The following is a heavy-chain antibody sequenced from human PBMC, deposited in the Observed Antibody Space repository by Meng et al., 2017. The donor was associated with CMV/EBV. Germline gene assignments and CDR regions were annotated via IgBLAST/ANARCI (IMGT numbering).Heavy chain of an antibody. CDR2: ISAYNGNT. V-gene: IGHV1-18*01. CDR3: ARDKGDYYDSSGYSLGSHHGPLDY. CDR1: GYTFTSYV. Sequence: ASVKVSCKASGYTFTSYVISWVRQAPGQGLEGMGWISAYNGNTNYAQKLQGRVTMTTDTSTSTAYMELRSLRSDATAVYYCARDKGDYYDSSGYSLGSHHGPLDYWGQGTLVTVSS. D-gene: IGHD3-22*01. J-gene: IGHJ4*02.